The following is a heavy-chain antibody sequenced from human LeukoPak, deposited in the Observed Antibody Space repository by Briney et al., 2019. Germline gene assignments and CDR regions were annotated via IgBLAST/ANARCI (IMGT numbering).Heavy chain of an antibody. J-gene: IGHJ2*01. D-gene: IGHD5-18*01. CDR2: IYYSGST. CDR1: GDSISSYY. Sequence: SETLSLTCTVSGDSISSYYWRWLRQPPGKGLEWLGYIYYSGSTNYNPSLKSRVTISVDTSNNQFSLKLSSVTAADTAVYYCARGGTAMVRNWYFDLWGRGTLVTVSS. V-gene: IGHV4-59*01. CDR3: ARGGTAMVRNWYFDL.